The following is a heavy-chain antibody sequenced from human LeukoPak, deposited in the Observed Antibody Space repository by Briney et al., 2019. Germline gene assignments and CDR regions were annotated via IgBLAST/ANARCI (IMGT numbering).Heavy chain of an antibody. Sequence: GSSVKVSCKASGGTFSSYAISWVRQAPGQGLEWMGGIIPIFGTANYAQKFQGRVTITADESTSTAYMELSSLRSEDTAVYYCARGQGDYDILTGYYITYYYGMDVWGQGTTATVSS. CDR2: IIPIFGTA. CDR3: ARGQGDYDILTGYYITYYYGMDV. CDR1: GGTFSSYA. D-gene: IGHD3-9*01. J-gene: IGHJ6*02. V-gene: IGHV1-69*01.